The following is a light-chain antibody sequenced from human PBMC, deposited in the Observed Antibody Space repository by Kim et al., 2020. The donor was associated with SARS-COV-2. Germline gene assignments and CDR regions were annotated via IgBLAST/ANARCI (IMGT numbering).Light chain of an antibody. Sequence: DIQMTQSPSTLSASVGDRVTITCRASQSISGWLAWYQQKPGKAPKLLIYKASSLESGVPSRFSGSGSGTEFTLTISSLQPDDFATYYCQQYNSWWTFGQGTKVDIK. CDR2: KAS. J-gene: IGKJ1*01. CDR1: QSISGW. CDR3: QQYNSWWT. V-gene: IGKV1-5*03.